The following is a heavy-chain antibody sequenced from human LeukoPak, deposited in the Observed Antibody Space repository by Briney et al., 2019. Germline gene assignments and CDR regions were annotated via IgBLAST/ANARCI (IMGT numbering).Heavy chain of an antibody. CDR2: IYSGGST. D-gene: IGHD3-10*01. CDR3: ARDGNYYGSGSYNPHYGMDV. Sequence: GGSLRLSCAASGFTVSSNYMSWVRQAPGKGLEWVSVIYSGGSTYYADSVKGRFTISRDNSKNTLYLQMNSLRAEDTAVYYCARDGNYYGSGSYNPHYGMDVWGQGTTVTVSS. J-gene: IGHJ6*02. CDR1: GFTVSSNY. V-gene: IGHV3-66*01.